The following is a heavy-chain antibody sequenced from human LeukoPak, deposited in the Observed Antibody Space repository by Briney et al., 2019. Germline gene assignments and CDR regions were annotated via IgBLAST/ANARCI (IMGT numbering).Heavy chain of an antibody. J-gene: IGHJ4*02. Sequence: GGSLRLSCAASGFTFSSYAMSWVRQAPGKGLEWVSAISGSGGSTYYADSVKGRFTISRDNSKSTLYLQMNSLRAEDTAVYYCAKASHNYDFWSGYSTLFDYWGQGTLVTVSS. CDR2: ISGSGGST. CDR3: AKASHNYDFWSGYSTLFDY. CDR1: GFTFSSYA. D-gene: IGHD3-3*01. V-gene: IGHV3-23*01.